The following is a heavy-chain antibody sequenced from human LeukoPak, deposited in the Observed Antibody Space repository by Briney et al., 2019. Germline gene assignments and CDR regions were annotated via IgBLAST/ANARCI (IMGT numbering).Heavy chain of an antibody. D-gene: IGHD6-13*01. CDR1: WFILSSNY. CDR3: GSDSRRLSLVS. Sequence: GGSLRLSCAASWFILSSNYMNWVRQAPGKGLEWVSVIYSGGSTYYADSVKGRFTISRHNSKNTLYLQMNSLRADDTAVYNCGSDSRRLSLVSCGQGTLVTVSS. V-gene: IGHV3-53*04. CDR2: IYSGGST. J-gene: IGHJ4*02.